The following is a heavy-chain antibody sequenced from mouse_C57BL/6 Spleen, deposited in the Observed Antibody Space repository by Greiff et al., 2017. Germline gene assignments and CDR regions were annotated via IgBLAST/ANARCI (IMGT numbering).Heavy chain of an antibody. CDR3: ARSMVLHGYYTWFAY. Sequence: EVQLQQSGPGLVKPSQSLSLTCSVTGYSITSGYYWNWIRQFPGNKLEWMGYISYDGSNNYNPSLKNRISITRDTSKNQFFLKLNSVTTEDTATYYCARSMVLHGYYTWFAYWGQGTLVTVSA. D-gene: IGHD2-3*01. CDR2: ISYDGSN. V-gene: IGHV3-6*01. CDR1: GYSITSGYY. J-gene: IGHJ3*01.